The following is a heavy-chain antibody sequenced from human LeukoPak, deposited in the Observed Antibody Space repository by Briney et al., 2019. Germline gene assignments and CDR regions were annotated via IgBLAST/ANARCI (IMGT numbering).Heavy chain of an antibody. CDR1: GFTFSSYW. D-gene: IGHD2-8*01. V-gene: IGHV3-7*01. J-gene: IGHJ6*02. CDR2: IKQDGSEK. CDR3: ARYANGVWAYYYYYYGMDV. Sequence: GGSLRLSCAASGFTFSSYWMSWVRQAPGKGPEWVANIKQDGSEKYYVDSVKGRFTISRDNAKNSPYLQMNSLRAEDTAVYYCARYANGVWAYYYYYYGMDVWGQGTTVTVSS.